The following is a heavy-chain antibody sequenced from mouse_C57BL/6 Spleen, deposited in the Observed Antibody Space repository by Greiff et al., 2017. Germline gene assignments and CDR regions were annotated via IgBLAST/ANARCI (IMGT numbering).Heavy chain of an antibody. CDR3: ASSLLFDY. D-gene: IGHD2-10*01. Sequence: EVMLVESGGGLVKPGGSLKLSCAASGFTFSDYGMHWVRQAPEKGLEWVAYISSGSSTIYYADTMKGRFTISRDNAKNTLFLQMTSLRSEDTAMYYCASSLLFDYWGQGTTLTVSS. J-gene: IGHJ2*01. V-gene: IGHV5-17*01. CDR1: GFTFSDYG. CDR2: ISSGSSTI.